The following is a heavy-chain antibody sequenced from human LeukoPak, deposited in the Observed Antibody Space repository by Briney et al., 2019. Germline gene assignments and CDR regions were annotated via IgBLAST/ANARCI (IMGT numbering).Heavy chain of an antibody. CDR3: AKTASGVTDSYFDY. V-gene: IGHV3-21*04. CDR1: GFTFSSYS. J-gene: IGHJ4*02. CDR2: ISSSSSYI. D-gene: IGHD2-21*02. Sequence: GGSLRLSCAASGFTFSSYSMNWVRQAPGKGLEWVSSISSSSSYIYYADSVKGRFTVSRDNAKNSLYLQMNSLRAEDTAAYYCAKTASGVTDSYFDYWGQGTLVTVSS.